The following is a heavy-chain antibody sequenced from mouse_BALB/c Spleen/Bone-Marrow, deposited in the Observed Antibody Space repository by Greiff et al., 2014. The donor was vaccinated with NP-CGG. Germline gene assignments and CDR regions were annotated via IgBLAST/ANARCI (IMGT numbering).Heavy chain of an antibody. V-gene: IGHV1-22*01. CDR2: VNPNIGGT. J-gene: IGHJ2*01. D-gene: IGHD2-3*01. CDR3: ARGRWYY. Sequence: DVKLQESGPELVKPGASVKISCKTSGYTSTDYTLHWVKQSHGKSLEWIGGVNPNIGGTSYNQKFKGKASLTVNKSSTTAYMELRSLTSEDSAVYYCARGRWYYWGQGTTHTVSS. CDR1: GYTSTDYT.